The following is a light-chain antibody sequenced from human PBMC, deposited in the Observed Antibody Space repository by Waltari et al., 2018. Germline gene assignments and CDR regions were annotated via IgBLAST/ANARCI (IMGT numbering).Light chain of an antibody. V-gene: IGLV2-14*03. J-gene: IGLJ3*02. Sequence: QSALTQPASVPCPPAQSITISSTGTSTDIGGYVHVPRYQQYPGQAPKLIIYDVIYRPSGVSNRFSGSKSGNTASLTISGLQAEDEANYYCCSYTSASTLGVFGGGTKLTVL. CDR2: DVI. CDR1: STDIGGYVH. CDR3: CSYTSASTLGV.